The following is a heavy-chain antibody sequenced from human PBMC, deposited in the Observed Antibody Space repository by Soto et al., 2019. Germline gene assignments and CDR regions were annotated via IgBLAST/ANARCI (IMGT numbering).Heavy chain of an antibody. V-gene: IGHV4-39*01. Sequence: PLETLCVRRSVAGGSSRGSGGCWGLIRQPPGKGLEWIGSIYYSGSTYYNLSLKSRVTISVDTSKNQFSLKLSAVNDDDKAVYYWARIRTYFWHDYWGQAILVTVS. CDR3: ARIRTYFWHDY. J-gene: IGHJ4*02. CDR1: GGSSRGSGGC. CDR2: IYYSGST. D-gene: IGHD3-3*01.